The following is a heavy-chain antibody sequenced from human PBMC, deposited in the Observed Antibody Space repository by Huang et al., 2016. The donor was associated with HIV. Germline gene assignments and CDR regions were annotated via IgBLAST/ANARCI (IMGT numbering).Heavy chain of an antibody. CDR2: INPSGST. Sequence: QVRLQQWGAGQLKPSETLSLTCAVYGGSFSAYYWRWVRLPPGKGLEWIGEINPSGSTNYSPALKSRVTMAVDTSKNQFSLKLTSVTAADTAVYYCARGGAAAGAYWGQGTLVIVS. D-gene: IGHD6-13*01. V-gene: IGHV4-34*01. J-gene: IGHJ4*02. CDR1: GGSFSAYY. CDR3: ARGGAAAGAY.